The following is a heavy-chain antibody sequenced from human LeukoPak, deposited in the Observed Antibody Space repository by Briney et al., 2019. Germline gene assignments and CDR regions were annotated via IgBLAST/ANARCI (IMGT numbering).Heavy chain of an antibody. V-gene: IGHV4-39*07. D-gene: IGHD3-16*02. CDR3: ARTRYYDYVWGSYRPSPFDY. CDR1: GGSISSSNYY. Sequence: SETLPLTCTVSGGSISSSNYYWGWIRQPPGKGLEWIGEINHSGSTNYNPSLKSRVTISVDTSKNQFSLKLSSVTAADTAVYYCARTRYYDYVWGSYRPSPFDYWGQGTLVTVSS. CDR2: INHSGST. J-gene: IGHJ4*02.